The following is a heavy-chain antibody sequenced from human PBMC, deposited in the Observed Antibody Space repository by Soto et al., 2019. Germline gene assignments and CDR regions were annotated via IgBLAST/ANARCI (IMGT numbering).Heavy chain of an antibody. D-gene: IGHD2-2*01. V-gene: IGHV3-30*18. CDR2: ISFDGTNE. J-gene: IGHJ6*02. Sequence: GGSLRLSCAASGFTFSSYGMHWVRQAPGKGLEWVAVISFDGTNEDHADSVKGRFTISRDNSKNTLYLQMNSLRADDTAVYYCAKSRDYYYDMNVWGQGITVTVSS. CDR1: GFTFSSYG. CDR3: AKSRDYYYDMNV.